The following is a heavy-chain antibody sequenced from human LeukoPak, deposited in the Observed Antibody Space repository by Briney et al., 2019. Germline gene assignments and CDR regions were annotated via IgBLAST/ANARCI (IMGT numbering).Heavy chain of an antibody. D-gene: IGHD3-16*01. CDR2: IFHSGST. J-gene: IGHJ5*02. V-gene: IGHV4-59*11. Sequence: SETLSLTCTVSGGSISSHYWSWIRQTPGKGLEWIGYIFHSGSTNYNPSLKSRVTISVDKSKNQFSLKLKSVTAADTAVYYCARVGAWQIDPWGQGTLVTVSS. CDR1: GGSISSHY. CDR3: ARVGAWQIDP.